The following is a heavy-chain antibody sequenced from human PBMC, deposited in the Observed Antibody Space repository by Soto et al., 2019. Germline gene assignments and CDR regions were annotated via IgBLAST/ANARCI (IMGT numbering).Heavy chain of an antibody. V-gene: IGHV1-18*04. CDR3: ARVIRTEYPKQLLVPGDY. D-gene: IGHD6-13*01. CDR1: GYTFTSYG. J-gene: IGHJ4*02. Sequence: QVQLVQSGAEVKKPGASVKVSCKASGYTFTSYGISWVRQAPGQGLEWMGWISAYNGNTNYAQMPQGRVTLTTDTSTSTAYMELRSLRSDDTAVYFCARVIRTEYPKQLLVPGDYWGQGTLVTVSS. CDR2: ISAYNGNT.